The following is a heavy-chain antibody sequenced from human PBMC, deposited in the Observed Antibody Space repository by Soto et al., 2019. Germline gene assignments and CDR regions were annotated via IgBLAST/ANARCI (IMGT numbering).Heavy chain of an antibody. V-gene: IGHV4-4*02. CDR1: GGSISSSNW. CDR2: IYHSGST. Sequence: QVQLQESGPGLVKPSGTLSLTCAVSGGSISSSNWWSWVRQPPGKGLEWIGEIYHSGSTNYNPSLKSRVTISVDKSKNQFSLKLSSVTAADTAVYYCAREVPYSSGWYPSWFDPWGQGTLVTVSS. J-gene: IGHJ5*02. CDR3: AREVPYSSGWYPSWFDP. D-gene: IGHD6-19*01.